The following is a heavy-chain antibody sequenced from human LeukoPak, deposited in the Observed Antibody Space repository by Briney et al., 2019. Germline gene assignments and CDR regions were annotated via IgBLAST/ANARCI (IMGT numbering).Heavy chain of an antibody. CDR1: GFTFSNYG. J-gene: IGHJ4*02. CDR3: AKTEAPAAIRAGSDY. Sequence: GGSLRLSCAASGFTFSNYGMSWVRQAPGKGLEWVSTISGSGSATYNAGSVKGRFTTSRDNSNNTLYLQMNSPRAEDTAVYYCAKTEAPAAIRAGSDYRGQGTLVTVSS. CDR2: ISGSGSAT. V-gene: IGHV3-23*01. D-gene: IGHD2-2*02.